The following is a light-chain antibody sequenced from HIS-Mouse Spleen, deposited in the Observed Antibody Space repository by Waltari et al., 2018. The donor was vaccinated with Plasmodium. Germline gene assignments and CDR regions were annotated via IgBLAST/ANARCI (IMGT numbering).Light chain of an antibody. Sequence: SYELTQPPSVSVSPGQTARITCSGDALPKKYAYWYQQKSGQAPVLVIYEDSKRHSGIPERFSGSSSGTMATLTISGAQVEDEADYYCYSDSSGNHRVFGGGTKLTVL. J-gene: IGLJ3*02. CDR2: EDS. V-gene: IGLV3-10*01. CDR1: ALPKKY. CDR3: YSDSSGNHRV.